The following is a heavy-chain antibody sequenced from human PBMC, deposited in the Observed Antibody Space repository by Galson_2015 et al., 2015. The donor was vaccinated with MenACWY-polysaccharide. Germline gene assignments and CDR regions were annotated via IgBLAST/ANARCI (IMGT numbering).Heavy chain of an antibody. CDR3: AHGPDFWSGSKFDY. D-gene: IGHD3-3*01. CDR1: GFSLSTSGVG. CDR2: IYWDDDK. J-gene: IGHJ4*02. V-gene: IGHV2-5*02. Sequence: PALVKPTQTLTLTCTFSGFSLSTSGVGVGWIRQPPGKALEWLALIYWDDDKRYSPSLKSRLTITKDTSKNQVVLTMTNMDPVDTATYYCAHGPDFWSGSKFDYWGQGTLVTVSS.